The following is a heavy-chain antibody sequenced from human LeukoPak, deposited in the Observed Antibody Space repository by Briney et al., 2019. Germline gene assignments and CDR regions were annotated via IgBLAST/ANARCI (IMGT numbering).Heavy chain of an antibody. CDR1: GFTVSSNY. CDR2: IYSGGST. J-gene: IGHJ3*02. CDR3: ARDGVYSLGAFDI. V-gene: IGHV3-53*01. D-gene: IGHD5-18*01. Sequence: GGSLRLSCAASGFTVSSNYMSWVRQAPGKGLEWVSGIYSGGSTYYADSVKGRFTISRDNSKNTLYLQMNSLRAEDTAVYYCARDGVYSLGAFDIWGQGTMVTVSS.